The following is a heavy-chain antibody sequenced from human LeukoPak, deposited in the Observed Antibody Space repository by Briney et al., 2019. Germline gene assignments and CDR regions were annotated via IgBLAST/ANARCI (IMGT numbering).Heavy chain of an antibody. CDR1: EYTFSTYW. J-gene: IGHJ4*02. Sequence: GESLKISCEASEYTFSTYWIGWVRQIPGKGLEWLAISYPYDSDKKYNPSFQGRVTISVDKFIGTAYLQWSSLTASDTAVYYCVRRSNYPSCSGGSCYSFDYWGQGTLVTVSS. CDR3: VRRSNYPSCSGGSCYSFDY. D-gene: IGHD2-15*01. V-gene: IGHV5-51*01. CDR2: SYPYDSDK.